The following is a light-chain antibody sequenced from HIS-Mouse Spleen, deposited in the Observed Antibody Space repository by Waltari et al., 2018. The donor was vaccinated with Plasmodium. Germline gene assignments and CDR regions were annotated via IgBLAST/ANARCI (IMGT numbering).Light chain of an antibody. J-gene: IGKJ1*01. CDR3: QQYNNWPPWT. CDR2: GAS. Sequence: EIVMTQSPATLSLSRGKRATLSCTASQSVSSNLAWYQQKPGQAPRLLIYGASTRATGIPARFSGSGSGTEFTLTISSMQSEDFAVYYCQQYNNWPPWTFGQGTKVEIK. CDR1: QSVSSN. V-gene: IGKV3-15*01.